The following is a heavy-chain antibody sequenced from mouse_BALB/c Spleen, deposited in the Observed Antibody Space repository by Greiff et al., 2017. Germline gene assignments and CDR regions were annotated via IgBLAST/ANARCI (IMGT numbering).Heavy chain of an antibody. CDR2: ISSGGSYT. Sequence: EVKVVESGGGLVKPGGSLKLSCAASGFTFSSYTMSWVRQTPEKRLEWVATISSGGSYTYYPDSVKGRFTISRDNAKNTLYLQMSSLKSEDTAMYYCTRRGYDERDFAYWGQGTLVTVSA. V-gene: IGHV5-6-4*01. CDR3: TRRGYDERDFAY. J-gene: IGHJ3*01. D-gene: IGHD2-2*01. CDR1: GFTFSSYT.